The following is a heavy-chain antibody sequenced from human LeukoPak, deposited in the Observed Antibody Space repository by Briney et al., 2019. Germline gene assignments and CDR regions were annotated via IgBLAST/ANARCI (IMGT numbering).Heavy chain of an antibody. J-gene: IGHJ5*02. V-gene: IGHV4-4*09. CDR2: IYTSGST. CDR3: ARYSSSSAGWFDP. D-gene: IGHD6-6*01. Sequence: PSETLSVTCTVSGGSISSYYWSWIRQPPGKGLEWIGYIYTSGSTNYNPSLKSRVTISVDTSKNQFSLKLSSVTAADTAVYYCARYSSSSAGWFDPWGQGTLVTVSS. CDR1: GGSISSYY.